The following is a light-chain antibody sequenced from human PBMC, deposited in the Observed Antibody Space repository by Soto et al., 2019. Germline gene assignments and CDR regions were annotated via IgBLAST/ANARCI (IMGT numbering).Light chain of an antibody. J-gene: IGLJ2*01. CDR1: SSNIGNNY. V-gene: IGLV1-51*01. CDR2: DND. Sequence: QAVVTQPPSVSAAPGQKVTISCSGSSSNIGNNYVSWYQQLPGTAPKLLIYDNDKRPSGIPDRFSGSKSGTSATLGITGLQTGDEADYYCGTWDSSLSVMVIGGGTKLTVL. CDR3: GTWDSSLSVMV.